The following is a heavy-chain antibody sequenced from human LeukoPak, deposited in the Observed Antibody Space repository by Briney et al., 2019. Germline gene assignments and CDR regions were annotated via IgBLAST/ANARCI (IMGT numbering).Heavy chain of an antibody. CDR3: AKDTRKDILTGYYIGIDY. Sequence: AGGSLRLSCAASGFTFSSYAMSWVRQAPGKGLEWVSAISGSGDTTYYTDSVKGRFTISRDNSKNTLYLQMNSLRAEDTAVYYCAKDTRKDILTGYYIGIDYWGQGTLVTVSS. J-gene: IGHJ4*02. V-gene: IGHV3-23*01. CDR1: GFTFSSYA. D-gene: IGHD3-9*01. CDR2: ISGSGDTT.